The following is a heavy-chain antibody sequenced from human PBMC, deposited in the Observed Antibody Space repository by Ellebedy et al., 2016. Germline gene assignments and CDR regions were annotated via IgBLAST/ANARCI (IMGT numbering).Heavy chain of an antibody. CDR2: IRSTAYRGTT. J-gene: IGHJ3*02. D-gene: IGHD2-2*02. CDR3: TRAYCSSTSCYNFFADM. Sequence: GGSLRLXCTASGFSFGEFAMSWFRQAPGKGLEWVGFIRSTAYRGTTEFAASVKGRFSISRDDSKSVAYLQMVSLKTEDTAVYYCTRAYCSSTSCYNFFADMWGQGTMVTVSS. CDR1: GFSFGEFA. V-gene: IGHV3-49*03.